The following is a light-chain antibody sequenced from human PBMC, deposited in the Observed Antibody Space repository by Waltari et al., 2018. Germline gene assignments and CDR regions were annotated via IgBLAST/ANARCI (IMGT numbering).Light chain of an antibody. CDR2: GNY. V-gene: IGLV1-40*01. Sequence: VLTQPPSVSGAPGQTVTISCTGTTSNLGAGSDVQWYQQPTGTAPKLLIHGNYIRPSGVPDRFSGSKSATSASLVITGLQADDEADYYCQCYDSSLSAYVFGSGTHVTVL. CDR1: TSNLGAGSD. J-gene: IGLJ1*01. CDR3: QCYDSSLSAYV.